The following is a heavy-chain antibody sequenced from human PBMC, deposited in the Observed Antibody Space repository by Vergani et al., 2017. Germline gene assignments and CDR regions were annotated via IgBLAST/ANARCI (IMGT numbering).Heavy chain of an antibody. CDR3: AELWSGYSDLDY. CDR1: GITFKNAW. J-gene: IGHJ4*02. CDR2: IRSKNDGGTA. D-gene: IGHD3-3*01. V-gene: IGHV3-15*01. Sequence: EVQVVESGGGLIKPGGSLRLSCVVSGITFKNAWINWVRQAPGKGLEWIGRIRSKNDGGTADYAAPLKGRFTISRDDSKVSAFLLVNNLKTEQTAVYYGAELWSGYSDLDYWGQEPLVTVSS.